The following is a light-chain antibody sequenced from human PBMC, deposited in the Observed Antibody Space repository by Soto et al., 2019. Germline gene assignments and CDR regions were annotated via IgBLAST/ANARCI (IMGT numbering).Light chain of an antibody. V-gene: IGKV3-20*01. CDR1: QSVSSDS. J-gene: IGKJ1*01. CDR2: DAS. CDR3: QQYGSAPRT. Sequence: ELVLTQSPGTLSLSPGERAILSCRASQSVSSDSLAWYRQKPCQAPRLLVYDASSRATGIPDRFSGSGSGTDFTLTISRLEPEDFAVYYCQQYGSAPRTFGQGTKVEI.